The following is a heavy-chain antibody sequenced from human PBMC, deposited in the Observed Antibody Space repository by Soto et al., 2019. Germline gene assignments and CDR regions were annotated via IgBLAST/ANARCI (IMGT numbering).Heavy chain of an antibody. Sequence: SETLSLTCAVYGGSFSGYYWSWIRQPPGKGLEWIGEINHSGSTNYNPSLKSRVTISVDTSKNQFSLKLSSVTAADTAVYYCAIDVVYSSGWYWFDPWGQGTLVTVSS. CDR3: AIDVVYSSGWYWFDP. V-gene: IGHV4-34*01. CDR1: GGSFSGYY. J-gene: IGHJ5*02. D-gene: IGHD6-19*01. CDR2: INHSGST.